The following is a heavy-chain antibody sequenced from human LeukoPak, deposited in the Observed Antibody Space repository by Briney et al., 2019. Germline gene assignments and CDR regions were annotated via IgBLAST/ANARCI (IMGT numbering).Heavy chain of an antibody. Sequence: GASVKVSCKASGYTFTGYYMHWVRQAPGQGLEWMGWINPNSGGTNYAQKFQGRVTMTRDTSISTAYMELSRLRSDDTAVYYCARGDPNGGYSYGPPDYWGQGTLVTVSS. CDR1: GYTFTGYY. D-gene: IGHD5-18*01. CDR2: INPNSGGT. V-gene: IGHV1-2*02. CDR3: ARGDPNGGYSYGPPDY. J-gene: IGHJ4*02.